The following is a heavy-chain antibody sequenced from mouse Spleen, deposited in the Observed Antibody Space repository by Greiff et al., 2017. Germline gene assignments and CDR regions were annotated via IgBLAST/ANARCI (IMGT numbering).Heavy chain of an antibody. CDR2: IWAGGST. CDR3: ARDGGLFAY. CDR1: GFSLTSYG. Sequence: VKLVESGPGLVAPSQSLSITCTVSGFSLTSYGVHWVRQPPGKGLEWLGVIWAGGSTNYNSALMSRLSISKDNSKSQVFLKMNSLQTDDTAMYYCARDGGLFAYWGQGTLVTVSA. V-gene: IGHV2-9*02. J-gene: IGHJ3*01. D-gene: IGHD6-1*01.